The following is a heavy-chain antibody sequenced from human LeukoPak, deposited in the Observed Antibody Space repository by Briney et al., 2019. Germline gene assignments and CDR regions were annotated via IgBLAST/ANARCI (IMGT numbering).Heavy chain of an antibody. CDR1: GGTFSSYA. CDR3: ARPIVGATLDAFDI. Sequence: GASVKVSCKASGGTFSSYAISWVRQAPGQGLEWMGGIIPIFGTANYAQKFQGRVTNTTDESTSTAYMELSSLRSEDTAVYYCARPIVGATLDAFDIWGQGTMVTVSS. J-gene: IGHJ3*02. CDR2: IIPIFGTA. D-gene: IGHD1-26*01. V-gene: IGHV1-69*05.